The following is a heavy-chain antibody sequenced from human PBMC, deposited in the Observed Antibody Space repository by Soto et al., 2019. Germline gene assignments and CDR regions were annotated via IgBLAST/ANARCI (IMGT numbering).Heavy chain of an antibody. V-gene: IGHV4-30-4*01. CDR3: ARDWAEDSGSQSWFDP. CDR1: GGSISSGDYY. CDR2: IYYSGST. Sequence: QVQLQESGPGLVKPSQTLSLTCTVSGGSISSGDYYWSWIRQPPGKGLEWIGYIYYSGSTYYNPALKSRVTISVDTSKNQFSLKLSSGTAADTAVYYCARDWAEDSGSQSWFDPWGQGTLVTVSS. D-gene: IGHD1-26*01. J-gene: IGHJ5*02.